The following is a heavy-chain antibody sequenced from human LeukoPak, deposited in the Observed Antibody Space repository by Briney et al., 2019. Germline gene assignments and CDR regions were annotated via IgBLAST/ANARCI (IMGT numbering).Heavy chain of an antibody. CDR1: GFTFSDYY. V-gene: IGHV3-11*01. CDR2: IGSSSSPI. D-gene: IGHD2-21*02. Sequence: GGSLRLSCAASGFTFSDYYMSWFRQAPGKGLEWVSYIGSSSSPIYYADSVKGRFTISRDNAKNSLFLQMNSLRAEDTAIYYCARALRDGSWYYEYWGQGTLVTVSS. J-gene: IGHJ4*02. CDR3: ARALRDGSWYYEY.